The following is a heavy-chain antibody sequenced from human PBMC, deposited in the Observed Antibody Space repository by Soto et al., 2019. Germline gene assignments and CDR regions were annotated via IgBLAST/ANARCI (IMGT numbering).Heavy chain of an antibody. CDR3: AINSYYYDSSGYYYGAFDI. CDR2: IIPIFGTA. V-gene: IGHV1-69*01. J-gene: IGHJ3*02. CDR1: GGTFSSYA. D-gene: IGHD3-22*01. Sequence: QVQLVQSGAEVKKPGSSVKVSCKASGGTFSSYAISWVRQAPGQGLEWMGGIIPIFGTANYAQKFQGRVTITADESTSTASMELSSLRSEDTAVYYCAINSYYYDSSGYYYGAFDIWGQGTMVTVSS.